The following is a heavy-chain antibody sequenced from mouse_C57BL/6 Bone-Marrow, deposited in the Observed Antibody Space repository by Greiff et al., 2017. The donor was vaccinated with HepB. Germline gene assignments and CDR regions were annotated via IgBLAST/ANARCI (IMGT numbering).Heavy chain of an antibody. Sequence: VQLQQSGAELARPGASVKLSCKASGYTFTSYGISWVKQRAGQGLEWIGEIYPRSGNTYYNEKFKGKATLTADKSSSTAYMELRSLTSEDSAVYFCAKAYRYAMDYWGQGTSVTVSS. V-gene: IGHV1-81*01. CDR2: IYPRSGNT. CDR1: GYTFTSYG. J-gene: IGHJ4*01. CDR3: AKAYRYAMDY.